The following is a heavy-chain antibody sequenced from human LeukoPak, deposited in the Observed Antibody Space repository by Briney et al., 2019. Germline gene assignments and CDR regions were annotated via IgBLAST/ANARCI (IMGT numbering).Heavy chain of an antibody. CDR2: INRNGDST. CDR3: ARGFRNGPFDC. Sequence: GGSLRLSCEASGFTFDDYGMSWVRQLPGKGLEWVTGINRNGDSTDYAGSVKGRFTISRDNAKNSHFLQMNSLGVEDTALYYCARGFRNGPFDCWGQGTLVTVSS. CDR1: GFTFDDYG. D-gene: IGHD5-24*01. V-gene: IGHV3-20*04. J-gene: IGHJ4*02.